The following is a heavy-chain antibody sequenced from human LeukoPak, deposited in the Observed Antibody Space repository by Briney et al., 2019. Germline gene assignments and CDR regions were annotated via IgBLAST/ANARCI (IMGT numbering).Heavy chain of an antibody. CDR3: ARDQTSDY. V-gene: IGHV3-30*01. J-gene: IGHJ4*02. CDR2: ISYDGTNK. CDR1: GFTFSDYP. Sequence: GGCLRLSCAAAGFTFSDYPMHWVRQAPGGLLEWVAIISYDGTNKYYPDSLRGRLTISRDNSTNTLYLQMNSLRNEDTALYFCARDQTSDYWGQGTRVTVSS.